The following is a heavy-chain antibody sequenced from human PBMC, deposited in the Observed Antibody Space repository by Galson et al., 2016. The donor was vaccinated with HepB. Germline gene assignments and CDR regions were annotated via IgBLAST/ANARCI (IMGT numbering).Heavy chain of an antibody. Sequence: QSGAEVKKPGESLKISCTGSGYSFTSYWIGWVRQMPGKGLEWMGIIYPGDSATRYSPSFQGQVTISADKSINTAYLQWSRLRASDTAMYYCALYLDFLTGYGWWDYWGQGTLVTVSS. CDR3: ALYLDFLTGYGWWDY. CDR1: GYSFTSYW. V-gene: IGHV5-51*01. J-gene: IGHJ4*02. CDR2: IYPGDSAT. D-gene: IGHD3/OR15-3a*01.